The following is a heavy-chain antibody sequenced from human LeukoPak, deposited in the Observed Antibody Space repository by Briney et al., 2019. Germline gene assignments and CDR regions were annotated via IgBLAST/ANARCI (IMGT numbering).Heavy chain of an antibody. CDR3: ARDGRHTYGYYYYYYMDV. J-gene: IGHJ6*03. Sequence: GGSLRLSCSASGFTFSSYGMHWVRQAPGKGLEWVANIKQDGSEKYYVESVKGRFTISRDNAKNSLYLQMNSLRAEDTAVYYCARDGRHTYGYYYYYYMDVWGKGTTVTVSS. CDR2: IKQDGSEK. CDR1: GFTFSSYG. V-gene: IGHV3-7*01. D-gene: IGHD5-18*01.